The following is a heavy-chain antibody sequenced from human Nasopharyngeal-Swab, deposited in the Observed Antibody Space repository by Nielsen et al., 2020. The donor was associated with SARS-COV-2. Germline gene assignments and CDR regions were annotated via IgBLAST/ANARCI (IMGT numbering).Heavy chain of an antibody. V-gene: IGHV4-34*01. Sequence: SETLSLTCAVYGGSFSGYYWSWIRQPPGKGLEGIGEINHSGSTNYNPSLKSRVTISVDTSKNQFSLKLSSVTAADTAVYYCARGSTVTTFYYYYYGMDVWGQGTTVTVSS. CDR2: INHSGST. D-gene: IGHD4-17*01. CDR1: GGSFSGYY. J-gene: IGHJ6*02. CDR3: ARGSTVTTFYYYYYGMDV.